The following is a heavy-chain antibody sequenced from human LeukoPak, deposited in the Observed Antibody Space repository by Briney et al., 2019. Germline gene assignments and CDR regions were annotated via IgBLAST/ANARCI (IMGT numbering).Heavy chain of an antibody. J-gene: IGHJ3*02. CDR3: TRDINYYDSSGYYYPFDI. V-gene: IGHV3-74*01. D-gene: IGHD3-22*01. CDR1: GFTFNDYW. CDR2: INGDGSST. Sequence: GGSLRLSCAASGFTFNDYWMHWVRQAPGKGLVWVSRINGDGSSTNYADSVKGRFTISRDNAKNTLYLQMNSLRAEDTAVYYCTRDINYYDSSGYYYPFDIWGQGTTVTVPS.